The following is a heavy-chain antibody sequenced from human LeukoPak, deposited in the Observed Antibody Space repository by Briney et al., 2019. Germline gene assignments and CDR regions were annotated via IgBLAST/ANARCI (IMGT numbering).Heavy chain of an antibody. V-gene: IGHV3-15*07. CDR3: VRDPSGSGFAFDS. CDR2: ITSKTDGGTT. CDR1: GFTFSNAW. J-gene: IGHJ4*02. Sequence: GGSLRLSCAASGFTFSNAWMNWVRQAPGKGLEWVGRITSKTDGGTTDYAAPVKGRFTISRDDSKNTLYLQMNSLRAEDTAVYYCVRDPSGSGFAFDSWGQGALVTVSS. D-gene: IGHD5-24*01.